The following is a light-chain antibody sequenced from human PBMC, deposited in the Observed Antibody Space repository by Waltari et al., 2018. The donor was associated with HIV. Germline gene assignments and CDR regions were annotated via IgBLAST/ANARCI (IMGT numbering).Light chain of an antibody. Sequence: QSALTQPPSASGSPGQSVTISCTGTSSDVGGSNHVSWYQQYPGKAPKLMIYEVSKRPSGVPDRFSGSKSGNTASLTVSGLQAEDEADYYCSSYAGSNNFVVFGGGTKLTVL. J-gene: IGLJ2*01. CDR3: SSYAGSNNFVV. CDR1: SSDVGGSNH. V-gene: IGLV2-8*01. CDR2: EVS.